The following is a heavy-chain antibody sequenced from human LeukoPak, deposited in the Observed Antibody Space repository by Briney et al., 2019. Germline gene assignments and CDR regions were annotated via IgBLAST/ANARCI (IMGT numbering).Heavy chain of an antibody. CDR3: ATNWNDGYFDY. Sequence: SETLSLTCTVSGGPISSYYWSWIRQPPGKGLEWIGYIYYSGSTHYNPSLKSRVTISVDTSKNQFSLKLSSVTAADTAVYYCATNWNDGYFDYWGQGTLVTVSS. V-gene: IGHV4-59*08. D-gene: IGHD1-1*01. J-gene: IGHJ4*02. CDR2: IYYSGST. CDR1: GGPISSYY.